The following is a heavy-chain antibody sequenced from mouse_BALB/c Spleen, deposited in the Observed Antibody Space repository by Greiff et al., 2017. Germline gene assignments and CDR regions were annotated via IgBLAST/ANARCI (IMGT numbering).Heavy chain of an antibody. Sequence: EVHLVESGGGLVKPGGSLKLSCAASGFTFSSYAMSWVRQTPEKRLEWVASISSCGSTYYPDSVKGRFTISRENARNILYLQMSSLRYEDTAMYYCARGKAMDYWGQGTAVTVSS. CDR1: GFTFSSYA. J-gene: IGHJ4*01. CDR3: ARGKAMDY. V-gene: IGHV5-6-5*01. CDR2: ISSCGST.